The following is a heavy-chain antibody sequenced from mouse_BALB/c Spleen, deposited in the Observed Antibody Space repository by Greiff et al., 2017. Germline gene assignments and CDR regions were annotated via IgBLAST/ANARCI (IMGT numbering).Heavy chain of an antibody. D-gene: IGHD3-3*01. J-gene: IGHJ4*01. V-gene: IGHV1S137*01. CDR1: GYTFTDYA. Sequence: VQLQQSGAELVRPGVSVKISCKGSGYTFTDYAMHWVKQSPAKSLEWIGVISTYYGDASYNQKFKGKATMTVDKSSSTAYMELARLTSEDSAIYYCARGDHYYAMDYWGQGTSVTVSS. CDR2: ISTYYGDA. CDR3: ARGDHYYAMDY.